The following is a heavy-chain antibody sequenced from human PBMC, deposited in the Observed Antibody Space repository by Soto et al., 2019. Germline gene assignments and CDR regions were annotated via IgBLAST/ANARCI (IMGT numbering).Heavy chain of an antibody. CDR3: AKGIYPDTARRLHRVNFDY. CDR2: ISGSGGST. J-gene: IGHJ4*02. V-gene: IGHV3-23*01. D-gene: IGHD5-18*01. Sequence: GGSLRLSCAASGFTFTSYAMSWVRQAPGKGLEWVSTISGSGGSTYYADSVKGRFTISRDNSKNTLYLQMNSLRVEDTAVYYCAKGIYPDTARRLHRVNFDYWGQGTLVTVSS. CDR1: GFTFTSYA.